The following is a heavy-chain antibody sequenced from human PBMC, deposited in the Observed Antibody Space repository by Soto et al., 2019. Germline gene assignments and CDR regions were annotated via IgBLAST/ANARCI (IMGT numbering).Heavy chain of an antibody. D-gene: IGHD6-13*01. Sequence: LSLTCAVYGGSFSGYYWSWIRQPPGKGLEWIGEINHSGSTNYNPSLKSRVTISVDTSKNQFSLKLSSVTAADTAVYYCARLGFEQQLALFDYGMDVWGQGTTVTVSS. J-gene: IGHJ6*02. CDR1: GGSFSGYY. V-gene: IGHV4-34*01. CDR3: ARLGFEQQLALFDYGMDV. CDR2: INHSGST.